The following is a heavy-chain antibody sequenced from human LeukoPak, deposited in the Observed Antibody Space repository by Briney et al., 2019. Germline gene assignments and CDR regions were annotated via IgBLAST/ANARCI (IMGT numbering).Heavy chain of an antibody. CDR1: GFTFSNYE. CDR2: ISGSGDAE. Sequence: GGSLRLSCAAAGFTFSNYEMHWVRQAPGKGLEWLSYISGSGDAEYYADSVKGRFTISRDNGENSLYLQMNSLRAEDTAVYYCARDSMAFDFWGQGTLVTVSS. CDR3: ARDSMAFDF. D-gene: IGHD2/OR15-2a*01. V-gene: IGHV3-48*03. J-gene: IGHJ4*02.